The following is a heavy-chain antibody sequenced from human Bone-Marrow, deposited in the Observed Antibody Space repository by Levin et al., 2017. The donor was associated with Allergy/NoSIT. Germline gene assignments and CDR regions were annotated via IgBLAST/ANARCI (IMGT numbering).Heavy chain of an antibody. Sequence: GESLKISCKASGYTFTDYYIHWVRQAPGQGLEWMSWIHPETGRTSLAKHFQGRVSVTRDTSTKTVYMELTSLKSVDTAVYYCVRSPLFAEPRDIWGQGTLVTVSS. CDR3: VRSPLFAEPRDI. J-gene: IGHJ3*02. D-gene: IGHD3-10*02. CDR2: IHPETGRT. V-gene: IGHV1-2*02. CDR1: GYTFTDYY.